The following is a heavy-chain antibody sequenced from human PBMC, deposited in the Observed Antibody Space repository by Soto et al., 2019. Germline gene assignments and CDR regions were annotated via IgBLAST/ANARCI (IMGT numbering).Heavy chain of an antibody. D-gene: IGHD5-12*01. Sequence: EVQLLESGGGLVQPGGSLRLSCAASGFTFSSYAMSWVRQAPGKGLEWVSAISGSGGSTYYADSVKGRFTISRDNSKNTLYLQMNSLGAEDTAVYYCAKSDVVILDIVATPFDYWGQGTLVTVSS. CDR1: GFTFSSYA. V-gene: IGHV3-23*01. J-gene: IGHJ4*02. CDR3: AKSDVVILDIVATPFDY. CDR2: ISGSGGST.